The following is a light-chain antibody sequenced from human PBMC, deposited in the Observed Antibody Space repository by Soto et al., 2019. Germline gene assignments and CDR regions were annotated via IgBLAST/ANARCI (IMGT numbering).Light chain of an antibody. CDR1: QSVSCN. CDR2: GAV. Sequence: EIVMTQSPATLSASPGERVTLSCRVSQSVSCNLAWYQQKPGQAPRLLIYGAVTRATGIPARFSGRGSGTEFTLTITSLQSEDFEVYFCQQYNGWLWTFGQGTKVDIK. CDR3: QQYNGWLWT. J-gene: IGKJ1*01. V-gene: IGKV3D-15*01.